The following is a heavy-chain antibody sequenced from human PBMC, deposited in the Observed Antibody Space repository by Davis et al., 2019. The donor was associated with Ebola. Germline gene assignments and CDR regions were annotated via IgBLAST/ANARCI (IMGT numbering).Heavy chain of an antibody. CDR1: GFTISSYS. J-gene: IGHJ4*02. CDR3: ARDVDYDSSGLDLDY. CDR2: ISSSSSTI. D-gene: IGHD3-22*01. V-gene: IGHV3-48*02. Sequence: GESLKISCAASGFTISSYSMNWVRQAPGKGLEWVSYISSSSSTIYYADSVKGRFTISRDNAKNSLYLQMNSLRDEDTAVYYCARDVDYDSSGLDLDYWGQGTLVTVSS.